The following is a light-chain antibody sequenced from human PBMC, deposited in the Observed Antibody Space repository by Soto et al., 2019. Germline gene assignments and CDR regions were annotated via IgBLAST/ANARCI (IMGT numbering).Light chain of an antibody. Sequence: QSVLTQPPSVSGSPGQSVTISCTGTSSYVGSYNRVSWYQQPPGTAPKLMIYEVSNRPSGVPDRFSGSKSGNTASLTISGLQAEDEADYYCSLYTSSSTSVFGGGTKLTVL. J-gene: IGLJ3*02. CDR2: EVS. V-gene: IGLV2-18*01. CDR3: SLYTSSSTSV. CDR1: SSYVGSYNR.